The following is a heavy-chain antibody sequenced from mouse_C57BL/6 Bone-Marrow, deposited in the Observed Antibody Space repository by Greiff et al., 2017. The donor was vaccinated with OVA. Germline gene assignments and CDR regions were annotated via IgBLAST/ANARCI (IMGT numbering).Heavy chain of an antibody. J-gene: IGHJ2*01. V-gene: IGHV5-12*01. Sequence: EVKVVESGGGLVQPGGSLKLSCAASGFTFSDYYMYWVRQTPEKRLEWVAYISNGGGSTYYPDTVKGRFTISRDNATNTLYLQMSRLKSEDTAMYYCARRGLTGYYFDYWGQGTTLTVSS. CDR1: GFTFSDYY. D-gene: IGHD4-1*01. CDR2: ISNGGGST. CDR3: ARRGLTGYYFDY.